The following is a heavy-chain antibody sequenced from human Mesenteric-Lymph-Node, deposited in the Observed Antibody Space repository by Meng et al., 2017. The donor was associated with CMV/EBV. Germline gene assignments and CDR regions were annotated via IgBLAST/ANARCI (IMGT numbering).Heavy chain of an antibody. D-gene: IGHD4-11*01. J-gene: IGHJ6*02. CDR3: AKVRSPTGTYYYGMDV. V-gene: IGHV3-21*01. CDR2: ISSSSSYI. Sequence: GESLKISCAASGFTFSSYSMNWVRQAPGKGLEWVSSISSSSSYIYYADSVKGRFTISRDNAKNSLYLQMNSLRAEDTAVYYCAKVRSPTGTYYYGMDVWGQGTTVTVS. CDR1: GFTFSSYS.